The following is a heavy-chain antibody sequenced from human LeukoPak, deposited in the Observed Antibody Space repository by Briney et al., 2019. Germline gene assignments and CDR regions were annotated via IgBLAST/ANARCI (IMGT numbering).Heavy chain of an antibody. CDR3: ARADRLDGGPYLIGP. CDR1: GYSFTDYY. J-gene: IGHJ5*02. CDR2: INPKSGGT. V-gene: IGHV1-2*02. Sequence: ASVKVSCKTSGYSFTDYYMHWVRQAPGQGLEWMGWINPKSGGTSSAQKFQGRVTMTRDTSITTVYMEVSWLTSDDTAIYYCARADRLDGGPYLIGPWGQGTLSPSPQ. D-gene: IGHD2-21*01.